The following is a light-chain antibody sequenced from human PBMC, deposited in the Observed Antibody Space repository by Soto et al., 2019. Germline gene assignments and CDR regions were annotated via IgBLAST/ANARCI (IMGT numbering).Light chain of an antibody. J-gene: IGLJ2*01. CDR2: DVS. CDR1: SSDVGTYNY. CDR3: QVWDSSSDHVV. V-gene: IGLV2-11*01. Sequence: QSALTQPRSVSGSPGQSVTISCTGTSSDVGTYNYVSWFQQYPGKAPKVMISDVSKRPSGVPDRFSGSKSGNTASLTISGLQAEDEADYYCQVWDSSSDHVVFGGGTKLTVL.